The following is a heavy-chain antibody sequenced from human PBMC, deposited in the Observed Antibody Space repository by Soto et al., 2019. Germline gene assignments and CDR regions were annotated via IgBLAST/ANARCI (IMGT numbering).Heavy chain of an antibody. Sequence: QVQLVQSGAEVKKPGASVKVSCKASGYTFTSYYMHWVRQAPGQGLEWMGIINPSGGSTSYAQKCQGRVTMTRDTSTSTVYMELSSLRSEDTAVYYCARARGAIVVVNDFDYWGQGTLVTVSS. CDR3: ARARGAIVVVNDFDY. V-gene: IGHV1-46*01. J-gene: IGHJ4*02. CDR1: GYTFTSYY. D-gene: IGHD3-22*01. CDR2: INPSGGST.